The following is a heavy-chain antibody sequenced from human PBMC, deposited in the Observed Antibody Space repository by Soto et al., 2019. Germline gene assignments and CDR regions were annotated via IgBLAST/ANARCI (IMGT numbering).Heavy chain of an antibody. J-gene: IGHJ6*02. CDR3: ARETRGYSYAPTQGYYYGMDV. CDR1: GGTFSSYA. Sequence: SVKVSCKASGGTFSSYAISWVRQAPGQGLEWMRGIIPIFGIANYTQKFQGRVTITADESTSTAYMELSSLRSEDTAVYYCARETRGYSYAPTQGYYYGMDVWGQGTTVTV. D-gene: IGHD5-18*01. V-gene: IGHV1-69*13. CDR2: IIPIFGIA.